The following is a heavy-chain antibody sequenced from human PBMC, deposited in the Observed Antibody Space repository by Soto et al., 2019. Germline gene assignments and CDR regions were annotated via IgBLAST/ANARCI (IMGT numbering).Heavy chain of an antibody. Sequence: SETLSLTCAVYGGSFSGYYWSWIRQPPGKGLEWIGEINHSGSTNYNPSPKSRVTISVDTSKNQFSLKLSSVTAADTAVYYCARGSIAARPLYYYYGMDVWGRGTTVTVSS. CDR3: ARGSIAARPLYYYYGMDV. CDR2: INHSGST. D-gene: IGHD6-6*01. V-gene: IGHV4-34*01. J-gene: IGHJ6*02. CDR1: GGSFSGYY.